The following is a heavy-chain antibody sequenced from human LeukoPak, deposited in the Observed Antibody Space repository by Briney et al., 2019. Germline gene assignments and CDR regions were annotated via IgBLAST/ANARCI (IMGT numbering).Heavy chain of an antibody. D-gene: IGHD3-9*01. CDR2: ISSSSSYT. Sequence: GGSLRLSCAASGFTFSDYYMSLIRQAPGKGLEWVSYISSSSSYTNYADSVKGRFTISRDNAKNSLYLQMNSLRAEDTAVYYCARGRYFDWLQRGGAFDIWGQGTMVTVSS. J-gene: IGHJ3*02. CDR1: GFTFSDYY. CDR3: ARGRYFDWLQRGGAFDI. V-gene: IGHV3-11*06.